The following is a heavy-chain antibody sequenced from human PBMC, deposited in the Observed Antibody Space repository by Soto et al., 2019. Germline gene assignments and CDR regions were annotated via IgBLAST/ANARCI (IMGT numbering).Heavy chain of an antibody. CDR1: GFTFTSYA. CDR3: AREAYGKLSAFDI. CDR2: INAGNGNT. V-gene: IGHV1-3*01. D-gene: IGHD4-17*01. Sequence: GASVKVSCKASGFTFTSYAMHWVRQAPGQRLEWMGWINAGNGNTKYSQKFQGRVTITRDTSASTAYMELSSLRSEDTAVYYCAREAYGKLSAFDIWGQGTMVTVSS. J-gene: IGHJ3*02.